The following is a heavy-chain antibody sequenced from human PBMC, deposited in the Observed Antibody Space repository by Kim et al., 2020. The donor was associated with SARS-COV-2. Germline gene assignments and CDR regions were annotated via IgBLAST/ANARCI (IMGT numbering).Heavy chain of an antibody. V-gene: IGHV3-30*02. Sequence: YADSGKGRFTISRDNSKNTLYLQMNSLRAEDTAVYYCAKEGHSDRGGMDVWGQVTTVTVSS. CDR3: AKEGHSDRGGMDV. J-gene: IGHJ6*02. D-gene: IGHD3-10*01.